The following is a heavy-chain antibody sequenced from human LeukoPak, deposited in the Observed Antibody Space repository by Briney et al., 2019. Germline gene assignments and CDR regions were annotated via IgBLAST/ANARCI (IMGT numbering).Heavy chain of an antibody. D-gene: IGHD5-18*01. Sequence: SETLSLTCAVYGGSFSGYYWSWIRQPPGKGLEWIGEINHSGSTSYNPSLKSRVTISVDTSKNQFSLKLSSVTAADTAVYYCARVSRRGYSYVGHAFDIWGQGTMVTVSS. J-gene: IGHJ3*02. V-gene: IGHV4-34*01. CDR3: ARVSRRGYSYVGHAFDI. CDR1: GGSFSGYY. CDR2: INHSGST.